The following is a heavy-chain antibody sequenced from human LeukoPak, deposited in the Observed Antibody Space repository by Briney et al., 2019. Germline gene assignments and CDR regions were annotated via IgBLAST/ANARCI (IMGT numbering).Heavy chain of an antibody. CDR3: AKVFGSPYYDSSRGPLDY. J-gene: IGHJ4*02. CDR2: ISGSGGST. Sequence: GGSLRLSCAASGFTFSSYGMSWVRQAPGKGLEWVSAISGSGGSTYYADSVKGRFTISRDNSKNTLYLQMNSLRAEDTAVYYCAKVFGSPYYDSSRGPLDYWGQGTLVTVSS. D-gene: IGHD3-22*01. CDR1: GFTFSSYG. V-gene: IGHV3-23*01.